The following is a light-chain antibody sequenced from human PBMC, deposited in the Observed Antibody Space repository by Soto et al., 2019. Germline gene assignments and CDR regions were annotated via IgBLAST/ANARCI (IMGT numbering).Light chain of an antibody. J-gene: IGKJ4*01. CDR2: GAS. Sequence: EIVMTQSTATLSVSPGERATLSCGASESVGTNLAWYQVKLGQAPRLLISGASTRATGIPARFSASGSGTEFTLTISSLQSEDFAVYYCQHYNNWPRTFGGGTKVEIK. CDR1: ESVGTN. V-gene: IGKV3-15*01. CDR3: QHYNNWPRT.